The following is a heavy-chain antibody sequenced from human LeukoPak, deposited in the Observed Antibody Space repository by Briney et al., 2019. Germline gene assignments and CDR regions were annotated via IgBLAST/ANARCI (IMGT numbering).Heavy chain of an antibody. CDR3: ARDLSYYDYVWGSYRYFPDY. Sequence: GGSLRLSCAASGFTFSSYSMNWVRQAPGKGREGVSYISSSSSTIYYADSVKGRFTISRDNAKNSLYLQMNSLRDEDTAVYYCARDLSYYDYVWGSYRYFPDYWGQGTLVTVSS. D-gene: IGHD3-16*02. V-gene: IGHV3-48*02. CDR2: ISSSSSTI. CDR1: GFTFSSYS. J-gene: IGHJ4*02.